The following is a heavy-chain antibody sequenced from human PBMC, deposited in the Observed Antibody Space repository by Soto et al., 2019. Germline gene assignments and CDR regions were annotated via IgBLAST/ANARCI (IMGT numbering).Heavy chain of an antibody. D-gene: IGHD2-2*01. V-gene: IGHV4-4*02. CDR2: IYHSGST. Sequence: QVQLQESGPGLVKPSGTLSLICAVSGGSISSNNWWFWVRQTPGKGLEWIGEIYHSGSTYYNPSLKSRVTISVDKSKNQFSMKLTSVTAADTAVYYCARGKEEPAAVMADWGQGILVTVSS. CDR1: GGSISSNNW. CDR3: ARGKEEPAAVMAD. J-gene: IGHJ4*02.